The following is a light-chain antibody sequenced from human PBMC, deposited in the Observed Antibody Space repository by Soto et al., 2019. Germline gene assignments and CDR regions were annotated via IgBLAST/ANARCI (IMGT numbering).Light chain of an antibody. Sequence: QSALTQPAPVSGSPGQSLTISCTGTGSDVGGYNYVSWYQQHPGKAPKLMIYDVSNRPSGVSNRFSGSKSGNTASLTISGLQAEDEADYYCSSYTSSSTQIFGTGTKVTVL. J-gene: IGLJ1*01. CDR1: GSDVGGYNY. V-gene: IGLV2-14*01. CDR2: DVS. CDR3: SSYTSSSTQI.